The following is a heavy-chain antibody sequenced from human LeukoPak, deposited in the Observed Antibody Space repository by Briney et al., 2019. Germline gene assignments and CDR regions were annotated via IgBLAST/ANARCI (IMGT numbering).Heavy chain of an antibody. CDR1: GGSFSGYY. D-gene: IGHD5-12*01. V-gene: IGHV4-34*01. J-gene: IGHJ4*02. CDR3: ARHYSGYGHVDY. Sequence: SETLSLTCAVYGGSFSGYYWSWIRQPPGKGLEWIGEINHSGSTNYNPSLKSRVTISVDTSKNQFSLKLSSVTAADTAVYYCARHYSGYGHVDYWGQGTLVTVSS. CDR2: INHSGST.